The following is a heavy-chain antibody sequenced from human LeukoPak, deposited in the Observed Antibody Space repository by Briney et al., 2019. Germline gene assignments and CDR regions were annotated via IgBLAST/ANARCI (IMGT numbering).Heavy chain of an antibody. V-gene: IGHV3-30*02. CDR2: IRYDGSNK. Sequence: GGSLRLSCAASGFTFSSYGMHWVRQAPGKGLEWVAFIRYDGSNKYYADSVKGRFTISRDNSKNTLYLQMNSLRAEDTAVYYCAKDFIRGTYSSSWYAWEEVFDYWGQGTLVTVSS. CDR1: GFTFSSYG. J-gene: IGHJ4*02. CDR3: AKDFIRGTYSSSWYAWEEVFDY. D-gene: IGHD6-13*01.